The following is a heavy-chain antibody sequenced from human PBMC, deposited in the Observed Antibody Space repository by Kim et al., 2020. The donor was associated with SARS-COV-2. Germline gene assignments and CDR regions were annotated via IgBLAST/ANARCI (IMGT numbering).Heavy chain of an antibody. D-gene: IGHD6-13*01. J-gene: IGHJ6*02. V-gene: IGHV3-30*18. CDR3: AKGHSSSWFYHYDGMDV. CDR1: GFTFSSYC. Sequence: GGSLRLSCAASGFTFSSYCMHWVRQAPGKGLEWVAGISYDGSNKYYADSVKGRFTISRDNTKNTLYLQMNSLRAEDTAVHYCAKGHSSSWFYHYDGMDVWGQGTTVTVSS. CDR2: ISYDGSNK.